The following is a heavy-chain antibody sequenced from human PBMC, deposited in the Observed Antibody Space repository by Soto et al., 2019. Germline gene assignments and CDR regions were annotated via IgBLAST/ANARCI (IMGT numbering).Heavy chain of an antibody. J-gene: IGHJ3*02. CDR3: ARVSYGEYLAAFDI. Sequence: PSWRMALTSTVSGVCIRPRGYYWSWIGQHTGMGLAWTGYIYFGGGTYYNPSLEGRVIISVDTSKNQFSLKLSSVTAAHTPVYYCARVSYGEYLAAFDIWGQGTMDTVS. V-gene: IGHV4-31*03. CDR1: GVCIRPRGYY. D-gene: IGHD4-17*01. CDR2: IYFGGGT.